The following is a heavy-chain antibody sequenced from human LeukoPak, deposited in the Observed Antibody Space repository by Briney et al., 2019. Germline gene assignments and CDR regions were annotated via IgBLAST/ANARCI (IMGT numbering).Heavy chain of an antibody. CDR3: ARAAAVATDED. Sequence: ASVKVSCKASGYTFTNYNINWVRQATGQGLEWMGWMNPNSGNTGYAQKFQCRVTMTRNTSTSTAYMELSTLRTEDTAVYYCARAAAVATDEDWGQGTLVTVSS. J-gene: IGHJ4*02. D-gene: IGHD5-12*01. CDR2: MNPNSGNT. CDR1: GYTFTNYN. V-gene: IGHV1-8*01.